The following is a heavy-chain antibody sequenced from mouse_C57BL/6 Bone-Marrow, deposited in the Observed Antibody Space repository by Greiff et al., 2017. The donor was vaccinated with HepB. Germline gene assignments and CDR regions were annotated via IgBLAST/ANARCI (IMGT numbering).Heavy chain of an antibody. V-gene: IGHV1-64*01. D-gene: IGHD1-1*01. CDR2: IHPNSGST. CDR3: ASLLLRQVLYAMDY. CDR1: GYTFTSYW. J-gene: IGHJ4*01. Sequence: QVQLQQPGAELVKPGASVKLSCKASGYTFTSYWMHWVKQRPGQGLEWIGMIHPNSGSTNYNEKFKSKATLTVDKSSSTAYMQLSSLTFEDSAVYYCASLLLRQVLYAMDYWGQGTSVTVSS.